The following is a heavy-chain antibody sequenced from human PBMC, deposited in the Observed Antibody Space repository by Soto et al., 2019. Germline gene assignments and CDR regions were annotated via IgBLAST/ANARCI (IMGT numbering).Heavy chain of an antibody. CDR3: ARDRPLHTGSYLFDY. V-gene: IGHV3-33*01. CDR2: IWYDGSNR. Sequence: PGGSLRLSCAASGFTFSNYGMHWVRQAPGKGLEWVAVIWYDGSNRYYADSVKGRFTISRDNSKNTLYLQMNSLRAEDTAVYYCARDRPLHTGSYLFDYWGQGTLVTVSS. CDR1: GFTFSNYG. D-gene: IGHD1-26*01. J-gene: IGHJ4*02.